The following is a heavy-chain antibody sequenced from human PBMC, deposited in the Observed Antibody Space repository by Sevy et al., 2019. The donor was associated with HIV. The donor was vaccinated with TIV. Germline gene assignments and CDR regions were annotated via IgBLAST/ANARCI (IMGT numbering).Heavy chain of an antibody. V-gene: IGHV1-18*01. CDR1: GYTYSSNG. CDR3: ARVPTYYFGSGTYFDY. Sequence: ASVEVSGKASGYTYSSNGIAWVRQAPGQGLQWMGWIGVYNGKSKYAQNLQDRLTMTTDTSTSTAYLELKRLRSDDTAVYYCARVPTYYFGSGTYFDYWGHGTLVTVSS. CDR2: IGVYNGKS. J-gene: IGHJ4*01. D-gene: IGHD3-10*01.